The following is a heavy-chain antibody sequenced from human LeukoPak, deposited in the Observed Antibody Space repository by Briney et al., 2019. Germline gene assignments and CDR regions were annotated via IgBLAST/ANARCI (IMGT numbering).Heavy chain of an antibody. CDR3: AKVAADSAWYIDL. Sequence: PGGSLRLSCAVSGITFSSYAMNWVRQAPGKGLEWVSALSGSGDSTYYADSVKGRFTISRDNFKKTLYLQMNSLRAEDTAVYYCAKVAADSAWYIDLWGRGTLVTVSS. CDR1: GITFSSYA. D-gene: IGHD6-13*01. V-gene: IGHV3-23*01. J-gene: IGHJ2*01. CDR2: LSGSGDST.